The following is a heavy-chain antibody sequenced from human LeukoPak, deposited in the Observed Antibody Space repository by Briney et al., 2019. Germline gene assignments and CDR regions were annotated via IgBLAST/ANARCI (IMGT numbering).Heavy chain of an antibody. Sequence: GESLKISCKGSGYTFTNYWIGWVRQMPGKGLEFMGIIYPGDSDTRYSPSFQGQVTISVDKSINTAYLQWSSLKASDSAMYYCARGGLSRTLRSLDYWGQGTLVTVSS. CDR3: ARGGLSRTLRSLDY. CDR2: IYPGDSDT. CDR1: GYTFTNYW. D-gene: IGHD3/OR15-3a*01. J-gene: IGHJ4*02. V-gene: IGHV5-51*01.